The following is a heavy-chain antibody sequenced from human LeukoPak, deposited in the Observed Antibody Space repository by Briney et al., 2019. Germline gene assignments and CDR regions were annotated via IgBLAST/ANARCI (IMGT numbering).Heavy chain of an antibody. V-gene: IGHV3-20*04. Sequence: GGSLRLSCAASGFTFDDYGMSWVRHAPGKGLEWVSGINWNGGSTGYADSVKGRFTISRDNAKNYLSLQMNSLRAEDTALYYCARYHGSWYQAGDDYWGQGTLVTVSS. J-gene: IGHJ4*02. CDR1: GFTFDDYG. D-gene: IGHD6-13*01. CDR2: INWNGGST. CDR3: ARYHGSWYQAGDDY.